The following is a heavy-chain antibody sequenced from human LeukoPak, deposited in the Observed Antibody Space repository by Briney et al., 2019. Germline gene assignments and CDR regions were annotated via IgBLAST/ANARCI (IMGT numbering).Heavy chain of an antibody. V-gene: IGHV1-69*04. CDR3: ARDRVVPAAAGYYYYYGMDV. CDR2: IIPILGIA. D-gene: IGHD2-2*01. CDR1: GGTFSSYA. J-gene: IGHJ6*02. Sequence: GASVKVSCKASGGTFSSYAISWVRQAPGQGLEWMGRIIPILGIANDAQKFQGRVTITADKSTSTAYMELSSLRSEDTAVYYCARDRVVPAAAGYYYYYGMDVWGQGTTVTVSS.